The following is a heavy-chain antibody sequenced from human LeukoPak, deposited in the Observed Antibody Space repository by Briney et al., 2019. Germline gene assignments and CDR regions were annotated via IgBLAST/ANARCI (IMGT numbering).Heavy chain of an antibody. Sequence: GGSLRLSCEASGFTFSDYWMSWVRQAPGKGLEWVANIHQDGSEKNYVDSVKGRFTISRDNSKNTLYLQMNSLRDEDTAVYYCASGRGIENSSPLDYWGQGTLVTVSS. CDR2: IHQDGSEK. CDR1: GFTFSDYW. D-gene: IGHD6-6*01. CDR3: ASGRGIENSSPLDY. J-gene: IGHJ4*02. V-gene: IGHV3-7*03.